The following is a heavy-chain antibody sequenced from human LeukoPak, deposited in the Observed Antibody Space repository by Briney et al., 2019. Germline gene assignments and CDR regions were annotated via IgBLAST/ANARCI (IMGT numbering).Heavy chain of an antibody. Sequence: GRFLRLSCAASGFTYSSYAMHWVRQAPGKGLEWVAVLSYDGSDKYHADSVKGRFTISRDNSKNTLYLQMNSLRGEDTAVYYCAKDRDRGGAAYYFDYWGQGTLVTVSS. J-gene: IGHJ4*02. V-gene: IGHV3-30*04. CDR1: GFTYSSYA. CDR2: LSYDGSDK. D-gene: IGHD1-26*01. CDR3: AKDRDRGGAAYYFDY.